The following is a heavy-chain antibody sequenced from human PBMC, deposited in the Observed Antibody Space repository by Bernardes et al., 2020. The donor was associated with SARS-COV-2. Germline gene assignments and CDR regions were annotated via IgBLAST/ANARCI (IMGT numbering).Heavy chain of an antibody. J-gene: IGHJ3*02. Sequence: GRSLRPSCVASGLTVSGNQMSWVRQAPGKGLEWVSVIYGDGSPYYADIVKGRFTISRDNSKNTLFLQMNILRVEDTAVYYCVGHDNSGYWASAFDIWGQGTMVTVSS. CDR1: GLTVSGNQ. V-gene: IGHV3-53*01. CDR2: IYGDGSP. CDR3: VGHDNSGYWASAFDI. D-gene: IGHD3-22*01.